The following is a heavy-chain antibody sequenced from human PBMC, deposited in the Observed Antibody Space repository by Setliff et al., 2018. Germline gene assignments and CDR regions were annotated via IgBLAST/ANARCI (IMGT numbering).Heavy chain of an antibody. CDR1: GDSINTPTCH. V-gene: IGHV4-39*01. CDR2: IYYTGIT. Sequence: SETLSLTCTVSGDSINTPTCHWGWVRQPPGKGLEWIGLIYYTGITYYNPSLKSRVTISEDMSENQISLKLNPVTAADTAVYYCASPRLSYYDNGAFPSDAFDLWGQGTMVTVSS. J-gene: IGHJ3*01. CDR3: ASPRLSYYDNGAFPSDAFDL. D-gene: IGHD3-22*01.